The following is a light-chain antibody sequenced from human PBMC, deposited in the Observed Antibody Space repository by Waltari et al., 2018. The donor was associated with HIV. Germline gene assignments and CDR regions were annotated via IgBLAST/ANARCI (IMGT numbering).Light chain of an antibody. Sequence: DIVMTQSPDSLAVSLGERATINCKSSQSVLYSSNNKNYLVWYQQKPGQPPKLLIDWASTRESGVPDRFSGSGSGTDFTLTISSLQAEDVAVYYCQQYYSTPPTFGQGTKLEIK. CDR2: WAS. V-gene: IGKV4-1*01. CDR3: QQYYSTPPT. CDR1: QSVLYSSNNKNY. J-gene: IGKJ2*01.